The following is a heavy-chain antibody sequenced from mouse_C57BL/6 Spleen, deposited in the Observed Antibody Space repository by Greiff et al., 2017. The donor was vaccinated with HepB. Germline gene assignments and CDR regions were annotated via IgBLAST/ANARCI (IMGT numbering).Heavy chain of an antibody. Sequence: VQLKESGGGLVKPGGSLKLSCAASGFTFSSYAMSWVRPTPEKRLEWVATISDGGSYTYYPDNVKGRFTISRDNAKNNLYLQMSHLKSEDTAMYYCAGGGFFDYWGQGTTLPVSS. CDR2: ISDGGSYT. D-gene: IGHD3-1*01. J-gene: IGHJ2*01. CDR1: GFTFSSYA. V-gene: IGHV5-4*01. CDR3: AGGGFFDY.